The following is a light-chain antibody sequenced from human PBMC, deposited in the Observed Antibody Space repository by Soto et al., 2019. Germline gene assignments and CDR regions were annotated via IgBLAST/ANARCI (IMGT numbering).Light chain of an antibody. J-gene: IGKJ4*01. CDR1: QGIGSF. V-gene: IGKV1-9*01. CDR3: QQLNSYPLT. Sequence: RLPQPPPPLPASSGKEVTFTSRARQGIGSFLAWNQQKPGKALKLRISAESTLQIGVPSRFGGSGSGTDFTLTISSRQPEDFATYYCQQLNSYPLTFGGGTKVEIK. CDR2: AES.